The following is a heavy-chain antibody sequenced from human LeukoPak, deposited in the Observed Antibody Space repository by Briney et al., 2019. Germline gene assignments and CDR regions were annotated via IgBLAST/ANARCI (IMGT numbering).Heavy chain of an antibody. CDR2: INPNSGGT. CDR1: GYTFTGYY. D-gene: IGHD6-19*01. V-gene: IGHV1-2*02. CDR3: ARRSGNTGTNDY. Sequence: ASVKVSCKASGYTFTGYYIHWVRQAPGQGLEWMGWINPNSGGTSYAQKFQGRVTMTRDTSISTAYMELSSLRSDDSAVYYCARRSGNTGTNDYWGQGTLVTVSS. J-gene: IGHJ4*02.